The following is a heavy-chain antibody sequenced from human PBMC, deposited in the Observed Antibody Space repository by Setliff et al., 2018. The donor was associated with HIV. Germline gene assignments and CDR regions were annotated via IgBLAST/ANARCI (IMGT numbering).Heavy chain of an antibody. CDR2: INHSGST. J-gene: IGHJ4*02. V-gene: IGHV4-34*01. Sequence: SETLSLTCAVYGGSFSGYYWSWIRQPPGKGLEWIGEINHSGSTNYNPSLKGRVTISVDMSKNQFSLKLSSVTAADTAVYYCARGSKGGFFDYWGRGTLVTVSS. CDR1: GGSFSGYY. D-gene: IGHD3-16*01. CDR3: ARGSKGGFFDY.